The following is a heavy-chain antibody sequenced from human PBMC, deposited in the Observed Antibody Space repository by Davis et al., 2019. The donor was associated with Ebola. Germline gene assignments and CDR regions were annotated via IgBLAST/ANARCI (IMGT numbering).Heavy chain of an antibody. CDR2: ISYDGSNK. V-gene: IGHV3-30-3*01. D-gene: IGHD4-11*01. J-gene: IGHJ6*02. Sequence: GGSLRLSCAASGFTFSSYAMHWVRQAPGKGLEWVAVISYDGSNKYYADSVKGRFTISRDNSKNTLYLQMNSLRAEDTAVYYCARDGFRVLQSTYYYYGMDVWGQGTTVTVSS. CDR3: ARDGFRVLQSTYYYYGMDV. CDR1: GFTFSSYA.